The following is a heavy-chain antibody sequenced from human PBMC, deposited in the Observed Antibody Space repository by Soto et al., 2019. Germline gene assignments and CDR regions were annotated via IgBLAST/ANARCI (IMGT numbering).Heavy chain of an antibody. CDR1: GGSFSGYY. CDR2: INHSGST. CDR3: ARGLHYYGSGSYLSCYFDY. Sequence: QVQLQQWGAGLLKPSETLSLTCAVYGGSFSGYYWSWIRQPPGKGLEWIGEINHSGSTNYNPSLKSRVTISVGTPKNQFSLKLSSVTAADTAVYYCARGLHYYGSGSYLSCYFDYWGQGTLVTVSS. V-gene: IGHV4-34*01. D-gene: IGHD3-10*01. J-gene: IGHJ4*02.